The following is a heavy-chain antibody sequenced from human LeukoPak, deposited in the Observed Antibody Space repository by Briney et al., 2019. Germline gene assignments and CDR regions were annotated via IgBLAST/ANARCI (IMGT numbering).Heavy chain of an antibody. CDR3: ARGTVLTGYASFDY. CDR1: GGSFSDYY. J-gene: IGHJ4*02. D-gene: IGHD3-16*01. Sequence: PSETLSLTCAVNGGSFSDYYWTWIRQSPGKGLEWIGEIIHSGRANYSPSLKSRLTLSVDPSMNHFSLRLSSVTAADTAVYYCARGTVLTGYASFDYWGQGALVTVSS. CDR2: IIHSGRA. V-gene: IGHV4-34*01.